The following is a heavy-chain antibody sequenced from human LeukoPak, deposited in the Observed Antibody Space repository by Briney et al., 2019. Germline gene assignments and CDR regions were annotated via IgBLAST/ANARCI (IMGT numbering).Heavy chain of an antibody. CDR2: ISTSGST. D-gene: IGHD6-19*01. J-gene: IGHJ6*03. V-gene: IGHV4-4*07. CDR1: GGPISNYY. CDR3: ARLGIAVRQYYYHYYMDV. Sequence: SETLSLTCTVSGGPISNYYWTWIRQPAGTGLEWIGRISTSGSTNYNPSLKSRVSMTVDTSKKKFSLNLSSVTAADTAVYYCARLGIAVRQYYYHYYMDVWGKGTTVTVSS.